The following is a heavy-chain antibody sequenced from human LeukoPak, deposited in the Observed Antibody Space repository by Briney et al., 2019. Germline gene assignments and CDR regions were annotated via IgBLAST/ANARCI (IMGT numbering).Heavy chain of an antibody. CDR1: GFSFNNYD. V-gene: IGHV3-13*01. CDR2: IDSAGDT. J-gene: IGHJ4*02. Sequence: GGSLRLSCAASGFSFNNYDIHWVRQASGKGLEWVSAIDSAGDTYYPGSVKGRFTISRDNSKNTLYLQMNSLRAEDTAVYYCARSYYSSTPYFDYWGQGTLVTVSS. D-gene: IGHD3-10*01. CDR3: ARSYYSSTPYFDY.